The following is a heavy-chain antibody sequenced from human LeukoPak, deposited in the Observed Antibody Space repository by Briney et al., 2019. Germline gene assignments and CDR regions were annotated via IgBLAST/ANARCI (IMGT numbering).Heavy chain of an antibody. J-gene: IGHJ4*02. CDR1: GYTFTSYD. D-gene: IGHD3-10*01. CDR2: MNPNSGNT. CDR3: ARGRKLWFGEF. V-gene: IGHV1-8*01. Sequence: RASVKVSCKASGYTFTSYDINWVRQATGQGLEWMGWMNPNSGNTGYAQKFQGRVTMTRNTSISTAYMGLSSLRSEDTAVYYCARGRKLWFGEFWGQGTLVTVSS.